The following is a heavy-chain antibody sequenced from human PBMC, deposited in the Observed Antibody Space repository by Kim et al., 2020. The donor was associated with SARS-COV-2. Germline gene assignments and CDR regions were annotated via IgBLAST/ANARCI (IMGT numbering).Heavy chain of an antibody. J-gene: IGHJ3*01. Sequence: SETLSLTCTVSGSSIGIGYYWAWIRQPPGRGLEWIGIISHTGNTYSNPSLRGRISISVDTSKRQFSLNVTSVTAADTAIYSCARMEISGWFNFDVWGLGTMVTVSS. V-gene: IGHV4-38-2*02. D-gene: IGHD6-13*01. CDR3: ARMEISGWFNFDV. CDR2: ISHTGNT. CDR1: GSSIGIGYY.